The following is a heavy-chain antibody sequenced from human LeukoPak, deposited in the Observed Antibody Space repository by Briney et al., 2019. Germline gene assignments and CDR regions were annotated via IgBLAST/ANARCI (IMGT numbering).Heavy chain of an antibody. CDR3: ARLRFYDILTGYYQYYYYYYMDV. V-gene: IGHV4-39*01. D-gene: IGHD3-9*01. Sequence: PSETLSLTCTVSGGSISSSSYYWGWIRQPPGKGLEWIGSIYYSGSTYYNPSLKSRVTISVDKSKNQFSLKLSSVTAADTAVYYCARLRFYDILTGYYQYYYYYYMDVWGKGTTVTVSS. CDR1: GGSISSSSYY. CDR2: IYYSGST. J-gene: IGHJ6*03.